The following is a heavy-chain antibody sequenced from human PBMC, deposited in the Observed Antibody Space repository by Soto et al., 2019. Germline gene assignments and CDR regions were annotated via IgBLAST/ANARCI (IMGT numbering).Heavy chain of an antibody. V-gene: IGHV3-11*05. D-gene: IGHD2-21*01. CDR3: ARDVGWSPLWDS. J-gene: IGHJ4*02. Sequence: QVQLVQSGGGLVKPGGSLTLSCAASGFTFSDYYMSWIRQTPGKGLEWVSYISATKNYIDYADSVKGRFTISRDNARNSVYLQMNSLRVEDTGIYYCARDVGWSPLWDSWGQGTLVTVSS. CDR2: ISATKNYI. CDR1: GFTFSDYY.